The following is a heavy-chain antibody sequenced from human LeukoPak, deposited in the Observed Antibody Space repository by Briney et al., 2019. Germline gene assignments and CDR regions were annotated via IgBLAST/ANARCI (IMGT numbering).Heavy chain of an antibody. V-gene: IGHV3-74*01. Sequence: PGGSLRLSCAASGFTFSSYWMHWVRQAPGKGLVWVSRINSAGSRTTYADSVKGRFTISRDNAKNTLYLQMNSLRAEDTAVYYCARSSGRYSHHDYWGQGSLVTVSS. J-gene: IGHJ4*02. CDR2: INSAGSRT. D-gene: IGHD1-26*01. CDR1: GFTFSSYW. CDR3: ARSSGRYSHHDY.